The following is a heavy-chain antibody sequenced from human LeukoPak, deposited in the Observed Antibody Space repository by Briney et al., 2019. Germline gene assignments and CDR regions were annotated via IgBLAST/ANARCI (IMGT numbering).Heavy chain of an antibody. V-gene: IGHV3-9*01. CDR3: AKATRFDYYVDV. Sequence: PGGSLRLSCAASGFTFDDYAMHWVRQAPGKGLEWVSGISWNSGSIGYADSVKGRFTISRDNAKNSLYLQMNSLRAEDTALYYCAKATRFDYYVDVWGKGTTVTVSS. CDR2: ISWNSGSI. CDR1: GFTFDDYA. J-gene: IGHJ6*03.